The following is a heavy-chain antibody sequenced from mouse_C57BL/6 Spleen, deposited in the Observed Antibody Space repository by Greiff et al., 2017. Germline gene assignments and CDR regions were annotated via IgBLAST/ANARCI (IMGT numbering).Heavy chain of an antibody. CDR3: ERVDEYDEAWFAY. V-gene: IGHV1-61*01. CDR2: IYPSDSET. CDR1: GYTFTSYW. Sequence: VQLQQPGAELVRPGSSVKLSCKASGYTFTSYWMDWVKQRPGQGLEWIGNIYPSDSETHYNQKFKDKATLTVDKSSSTAYMQLSSLTSEDSAVYYCERVDEYDEAWFAYWGQGTLVTVSA. D-gene: IGHD2-4*01. J-gene: IGHJ3*01.